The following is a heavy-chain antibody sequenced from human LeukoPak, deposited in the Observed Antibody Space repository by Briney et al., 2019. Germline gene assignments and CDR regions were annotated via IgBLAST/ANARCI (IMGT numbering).Heavy chain of an antibody. CDR1: GGSISSGGYY. J-gene: IGHJ4*02. Sequence: SQTLSLTCTVSGGSISSGGYYWSWIRQHPGKGLEWIGYIYYSGSTYYNPSLKSRVTISVDTSKNQFSLKLSSVTAADTAVYYCARTYYYGSGCYVSFRYFDYWGQGTLVTVSS. D-gene: IGHD3-10*01. CDR3: ARTYYYGSGCYVSFRYFDY. V-gene: IGHV4-31*03. CDR2: IYYSGST.